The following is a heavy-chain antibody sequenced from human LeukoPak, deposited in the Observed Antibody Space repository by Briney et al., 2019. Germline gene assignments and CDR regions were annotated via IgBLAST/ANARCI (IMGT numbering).Heavy chain of an antibody. D-gene: IGHD6-13*01. CDR2: ISAYNGNT. J-gene: IGHJ4*02. CDR3: ARDLQSSSSWYRGSFDY. V-gene: IGHV1-18*01. Sequence: GASVKVSCKASGYTFTSYGISWVRQAPGQGLEWMGWISAYNGNTNYAQKPQGRVTMTTDTSTSTAYMELRSLRSDDTAVYYCARDLQSSSSWYRGSFDYWGQGTLVTVSS. CDR1: GYTFTSYG.